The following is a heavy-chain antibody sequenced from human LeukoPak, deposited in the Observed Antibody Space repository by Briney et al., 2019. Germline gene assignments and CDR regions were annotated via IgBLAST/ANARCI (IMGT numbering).Heavy chain of an antibody. Sequence: GGSLRLSCEVSGYTFSNSWMTWVRQAPGKALEWVANIKQDGSDKYFVDSVRGRFTISRDNARNSLFPHMNNLRVDDTGVYYCARCRDASIWWRYTPPYYLDSWGQGTLVSVSS. CDR1: GYTFSNSW. CDR3: ARCRDASIWWRYTPPYYLDS. V-gene: IGHV3-7*01. CDR2: IKQDGSDK. D-gene: IGHD3-16*02. J-gene: IGHJ4*02.